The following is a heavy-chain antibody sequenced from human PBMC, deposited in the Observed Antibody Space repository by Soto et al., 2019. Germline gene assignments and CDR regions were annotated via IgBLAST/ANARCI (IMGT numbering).Heavy chain of an antibody. D-gene: IGHD5-18*01. CDR3: ARDPGYSYGYT. CDR1: GYTFTSYA. V-gene: IGHV1-3*01. J-gene: IGHJ5*02. Sequence: QVQLVQSGAEVKKPGASVKVSCKASGYTFTSYAMHWVRQAPGQRLEWMGWINAGNGNTKYSQKFRGRVTITRDTSASTAYMELSSLRSEDTAVYDCARDPGYSYGYTWGQGTLGTFS. CDR2: INAGNGNT.